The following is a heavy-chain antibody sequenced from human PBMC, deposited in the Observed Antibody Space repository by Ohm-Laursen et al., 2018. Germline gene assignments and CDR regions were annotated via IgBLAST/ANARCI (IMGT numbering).Heavy chain of an antibody. Sequence: SLRLSCSASGFTFSTYSMNWVRQAPGKGLEWVSSISSSSSYIYYADSVKGRFTISRDNAKNSLYLQMNSLRAEDTALYYCAKDSRSYGMDVWGQGTTVTVSS. V-gene: IGHV3-21*04. CDR1: GFTFSTYS. D-gene: IGHD5-12*01. J-gene: IGHJ6*02. CDR3: AKDSRSYGMDV. CDR2: ISSSSSYI.